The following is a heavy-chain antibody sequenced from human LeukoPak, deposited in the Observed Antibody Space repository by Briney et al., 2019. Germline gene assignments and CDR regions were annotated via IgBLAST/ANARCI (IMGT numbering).Heavy chain of an antibody. Sequence: SETLSLTCTVSGGSISSGSYYWSWIRQPAGKGLEWIGRIYTSGSTNYNPSLKSRVTISVDTSKNQFSLKLSSVTAADTAVYYCARGPGKYQLLFRRWGQGTLVTVSS. J-gene: IGHJ1*01. CDR3: ARGPGKYQLLFRR. CDR1: GGSISSGSYY. V-gene: IGHV4-61*02. D-gene: IGHD2-2*01. CDR2: IYTSGST.